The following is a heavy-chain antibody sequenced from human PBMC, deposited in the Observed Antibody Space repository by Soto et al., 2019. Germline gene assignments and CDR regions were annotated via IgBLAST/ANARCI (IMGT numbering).Heavy chain of an antibody. V-gene: IGHV3-33*06. CDR3: AKDPPGYCSSTSCDAFDI. J-gene: IGHJ3*02. CDR2: IWYDGSNK. D-gene: IGHD2-2*01. Sequence: GESLKISCAASGFTFSSYGMHWVRQAPGKGLEWVAVIWYDGSNKYYADSVKGRFTISRDNSKNTLYLQMNSLRAEDTAVYYCAKDPPGYCSSTSCDAFDIWGQGTMVTVSS. CDR1: GFTFSSYG.